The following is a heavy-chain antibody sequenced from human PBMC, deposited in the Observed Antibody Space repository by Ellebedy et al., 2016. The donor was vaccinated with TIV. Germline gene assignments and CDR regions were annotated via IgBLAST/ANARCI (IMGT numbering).Heavy chain of an antibody. J-gene: IGHJ6*02. CDR3: AKVQTSGWALYFYFYGLDV. D-gene: IGHD6-19*01. V-gene: IGHV5-51*01. CDR2: IYPGDSDT. Sequence: GGSLRLXXKGSGYSFSSYWVAWVRQMPGKGLEYMGIIYPGDSDTRYSPSFEGQVTISADTSISTAYLQWSRLKASDTAMYYCAKVQTSGWALYFYFYGLDVWGQGTTVTVSS. CDR1: GYSFSSYW.